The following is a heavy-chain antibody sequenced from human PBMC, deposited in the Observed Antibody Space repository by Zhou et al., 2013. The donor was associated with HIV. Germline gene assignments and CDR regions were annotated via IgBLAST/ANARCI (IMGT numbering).Heavy chain of an antibody. CDR1: GYNFGIYA. V-gene: IGHV1-18*01. CDR2: ISAYSGHT. D-gene: IGHD2-2*01. CDR3: ARDRTCSGTSCTSDF. J-gene: IGHJ4*02. Sequence: QVHLVQSGAEVKKPGASVKVSCTASGYNFGIYAVTWVRRAPGQGLEWMGWISAYSGHTYYAQKFQGRATMTTDTSTNTAYLELRSLGSDDTAVYYCARDRTCSGTSCTSDFWGQGTLVTVSS.